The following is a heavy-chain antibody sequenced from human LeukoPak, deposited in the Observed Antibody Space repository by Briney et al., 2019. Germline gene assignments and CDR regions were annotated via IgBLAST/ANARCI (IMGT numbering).Heavy chain of an antibody. CDR1: GGSISSYY. CDR2: IYYSGST. CDR3: AREHSYSNLYYFDY. Sequence: PSETLFLTCTVSGGSISSYYWSWIRQPPGKGLEWIGYIYYSGSTNYNPSLKSRVTISVDTSKNQFSLKLSSVTAADTAVYYCAREHSYSNLYYFDYWGQGTLVTVSS. D-gene: IGHD4-11*01. V-gene: IGHV4-59*01. J-gene: IGHJ4*02.